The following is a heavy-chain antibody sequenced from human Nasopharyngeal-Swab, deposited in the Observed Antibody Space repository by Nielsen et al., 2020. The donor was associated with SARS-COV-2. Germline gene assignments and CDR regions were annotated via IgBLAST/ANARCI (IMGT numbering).Heavy chain of an antibody. CDR1: GYTFISYF. CDR2: ISAYNGNT. V-gene: IGHV1-18*01. Sequence: ASVKVSCKASGYTFISYFISWLRQAPGQGLEWMGWISAYNGNTNYAQKLQGRVTMTTDTSTSTAYMELRSLRSEDTDVYYCARVDLATRPDYWGQGTLVTVA. D-gene: IGHD6-6*01. J-gene: IGHJ4*02. CDR3: ARVDLATRPDY.